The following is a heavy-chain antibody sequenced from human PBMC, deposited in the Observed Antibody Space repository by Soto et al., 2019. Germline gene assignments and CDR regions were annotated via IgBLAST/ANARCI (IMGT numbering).Heavy chain of an antibody. D-gene: IGHD7-27*01. J-gene: IGHJ4*02. CDR1: GFIVSRSH. CDR2: IYNHGQI. V-gene: IGHV3-53*01. Sequence: GGSLRLSCVVSGFIVSRSHMMWVRQAPGKGLEGVSVIYNHGQINYVDPVKGRFTIARDNSKNTIYLQMNSLKVEDTAVYYCVRVTGAERHWGQGALVTVS. CDR3: VRVTGAERH.